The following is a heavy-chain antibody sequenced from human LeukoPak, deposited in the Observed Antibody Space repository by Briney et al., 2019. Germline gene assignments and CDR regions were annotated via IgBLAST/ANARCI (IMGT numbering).Heavy chain of an antibody. CDR2: IYTSGST. D-gene: IGHD1-14*01. J-gene: IGHJ4*02. CDR1: GVSLSSYF. V-gene: IGHV4-4*07. Sequence: SETLSLTCTVSGVSLSSYFWSWVRQPAGKGLEWIGRIYTSGSTKYNPSLPSRVTMSLDTSKKQLSLNLGSVTAADTAVYYCARAGTSGGLCDYWGQGILVTVSS. CDR3: ARAGTSGGLCDY.